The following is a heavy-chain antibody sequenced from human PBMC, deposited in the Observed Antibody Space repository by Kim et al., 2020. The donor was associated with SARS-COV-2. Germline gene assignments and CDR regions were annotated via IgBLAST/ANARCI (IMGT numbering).Heavy chain of an antibody. J-gene: IGHJ6*02. Sequence: GGSLRLSCVASGFTFSDYAMSWVRQAPGKGLEWVSAISGSGGSTYDADSVRGRFTISRDTSENTVYLQMNGLRAEDTAVYYCAKGSWVGDYYFYGMDFWGQGTTVTVSS. CDR2: ISGSGGST. CDR1: GFTFSDYA. CDR3: AKGSWVGDYYFYGMDF. D-gene: IGHD1-26*01. V-gene: IGHV3-23*01.